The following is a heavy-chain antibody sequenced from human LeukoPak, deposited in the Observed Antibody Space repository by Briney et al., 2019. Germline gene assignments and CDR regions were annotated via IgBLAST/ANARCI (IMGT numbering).Heavy chain of an antibody. J-gene: IGHJ5*02. CDR1: GYSFTSYW. CDR3: ARQLGATSPTWFDP. CDR2: IYPGDSDT. D-gene: IGHD1-26*01. V-gene: IGHV5-51*01. Sequence: GESLKISCEGSGYSFTSYWIAWVRQMPGKSLEWMGVIYPGDSDTRYSPSFQGQVTISADKSISTAYLQWSSLKASDTAMYYCARQLGATSPTWFDPWGQGTLVTVSS.